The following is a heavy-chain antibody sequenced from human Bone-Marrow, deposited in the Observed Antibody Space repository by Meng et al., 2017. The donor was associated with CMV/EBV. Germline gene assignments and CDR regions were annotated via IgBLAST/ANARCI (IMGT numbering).Heavy chain of an antibody. J-gene: IGHJ6*02. D-gene: IGHD5-12*01. CDR1: GGTFSSYA. CDR3: ASSRRGYSGYDTYYYGMDV. V-gene: IGHV1-69*10. Sequence: SVKVSCKASGGTFSSYAISWVRQAPGQGLEWMGGIIPIHGIANYAQKFQGRVTMTADKSTSTAYMELSSLRSEDKAVYYCASSRRGYSGYDTYYYGMDVWGQGTTVTVSS. CDR2: IIPIHGIA.